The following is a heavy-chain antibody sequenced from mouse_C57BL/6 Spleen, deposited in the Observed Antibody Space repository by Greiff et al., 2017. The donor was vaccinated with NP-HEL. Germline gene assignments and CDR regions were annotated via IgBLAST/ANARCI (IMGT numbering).Heavy chain of an antibody. D-gene: IGHD2-4*01. CDR2: IYPGDGDT. J-gene: IGHJ4*01. CDR3: ARYYDYDGTGGAMDY. CDR1: GYAFSSSW. Sequence: VKLQESGPELVKPGASVKISCKASGYAFSSSWMNWVKQRPGKGLEWIGRIYPGDGDTNYNGKFKGKATLTADKSSSTAYMQLSSLTSEDSAVYFCARYYDYDGTGGAMDYWGQGTSVTVSS. V-gene: IGHV1-82*01.